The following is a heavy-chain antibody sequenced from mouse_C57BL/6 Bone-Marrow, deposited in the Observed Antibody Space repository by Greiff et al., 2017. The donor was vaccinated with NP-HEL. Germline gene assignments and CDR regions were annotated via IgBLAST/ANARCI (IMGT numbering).Heavy chain of an antibody. D-gene: IGHD2-4*01. Sequence: QVQLQQSGAELARPGASVKLSCKASGYTFTSYGISWVKQRTGQGLEWIGEIYPRSGNTYYNEKFKGKATLTADKSSSTAYMELRSLTSEDSAVYFCARSRLRRDYYAMDYWGQGTSVTVSS. CDR1: GYTFTSYG. CDR2: IYPRSGNT. V-gene: IGHV1-81*01. CDR3: ARSRLRRDYYAMDY. J-gene: IGHJ4*01.